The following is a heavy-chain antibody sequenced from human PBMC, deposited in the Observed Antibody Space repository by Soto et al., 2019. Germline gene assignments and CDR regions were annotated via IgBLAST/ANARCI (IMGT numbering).Heavy chain of an antibody. CDR1: RGSISGYS. CDR2: ISYSGST. CDR3: ARHRASLRSTDALDV. Sequence: SETLSLTCTVSRGSISGYSWTWIRQPPEKGLEWIGYISYSGSTSYNPSLKSRVTMSVDTSMNRFSLKLGSVTAVDTAVYYGARHRASLRSTDALDVWGQGTMVTVSS. J-gene: IGHJ3*01. V-gene: IGHV4-59*08. D-gene: IGHD5-12*01.